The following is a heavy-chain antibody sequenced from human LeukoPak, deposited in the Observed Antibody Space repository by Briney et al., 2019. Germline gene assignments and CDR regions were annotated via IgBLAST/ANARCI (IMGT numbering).Heavy chain of an antibody. CDR3: ARVPEHYRSPLGI. CDR1: VGSFTGYY. J-gene: IGHJ3*02. D-gene: IGHD1-26*01. CDR2: VNHSGSA. V-gene: IGHV4-34*01. Sequence: SETLSLTCAVYVGSFTGYYWVWIRQPPGKGLEWIGEVNHSGSANYNPSLKSRVTISVDTSKNQFSLRLTSVTVADTAVYYCARVPEHYRSPLGIWGQGTMVTVSS.